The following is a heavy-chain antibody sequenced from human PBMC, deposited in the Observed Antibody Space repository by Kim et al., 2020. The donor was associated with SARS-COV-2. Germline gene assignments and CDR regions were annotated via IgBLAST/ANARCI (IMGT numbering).Heavy chain of an antibody. Sequence: ASVKVSCKTSGYTFTSYYIHWVRQAPGQGLEWVGMINPSGGSTSYTQQFQGGVFEGRVSMTRDTSTSTVYMERSSLRSEDTAVYYCAKETPMVYYFDYWGQGTLVTVSS. CDR2: INPSGGST. J-gene: IGHJ4*02. CDR3: AKETPMVYYFDY. V-gene: IGHV1-46*01. D-gene: IGHD5-18*01. CDR1: GYTFTSYY.